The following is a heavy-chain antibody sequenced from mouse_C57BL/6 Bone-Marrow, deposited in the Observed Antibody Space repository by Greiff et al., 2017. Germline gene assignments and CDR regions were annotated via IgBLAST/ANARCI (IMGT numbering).Heavy chain of an antibody. CDR1: GYSFTDYN. CDR3: AREYDYDYAMDY. Sequence: VQLQQSGPELVKPGASVKISCKASGYSFTDYNMNWVKQSHGKSLEWIGVIKPNYGTTSYNQKFKGKATLTVDQSSSTAYMQLNSLSSEDSAVYYCAREYDYDYAMDYGGRGTSVTVSS. V-gene: IGHV1-39*01. CDR2: IKPNYGTT. J-gene: IGHJ4*01. D-gene: IGHD2-4*01.